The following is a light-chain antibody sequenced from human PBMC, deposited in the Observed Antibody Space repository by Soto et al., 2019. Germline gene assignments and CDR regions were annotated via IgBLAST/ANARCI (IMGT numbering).Light chain of an antibody. J-gene: IGKJ1*01. CDR3: QQSNNYPWT. CDR1: QSISSY. V-gene: IGKV1-5*03. Sequence: DIQMTQSPSTLSASVGDRVTITCRASQSISSYLAWYQQKPGKAPKLLIYEASNLESEVPSRFSGSGSGTEFTLTISSLQPDDFATYYCQQSNNYPWTFVQGTKVDIK. CDR2: EAS.